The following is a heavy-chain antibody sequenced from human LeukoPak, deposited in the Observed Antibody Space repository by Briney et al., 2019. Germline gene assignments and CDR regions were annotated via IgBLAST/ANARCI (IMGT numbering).Heavy chain of an antibody. Sequence: TSETLSLTCTVSGGSISSYYWSWIRQPPGKGLEWIGYVYTSGSTNYNPSLKSRVTISVDTSKSQFALKLSSVTAADTAVYYCAKSYFDYSTYYSYYFNLWGQGALVTVSS. CDR2: VYTSGST. CDR3: AKSYFDYSTYYSYYFNL. V-gene: IGHV4-4*09. CDR1: GGSISSYY. J-gene: IGHJ4*02. D-gene: IGHD4-11*01.